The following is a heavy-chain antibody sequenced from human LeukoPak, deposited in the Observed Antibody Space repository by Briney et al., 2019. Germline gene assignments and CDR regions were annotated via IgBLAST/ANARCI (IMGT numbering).Heavy chain of an antibody. D-gene: IGHD2-2*02. J-gene: IGHJ4*02. CDR3: AKAHEPIVVVPAAIRSGFDY. CDR2: IRYDGSNK. Sequence: GGSLRLSCAASGFTFSSYGMHWVRQAPGKGLEWVAFIRYDGSNKYYADSVKGRFTISRGNSKNTLYLQMNSLRAEDTAVYYCAKAHEPIVVVPAAIRSGFDYWGQGTLVTVSS. V-gene: IGHV3-30*02. CDR1: GFTFSSYG.